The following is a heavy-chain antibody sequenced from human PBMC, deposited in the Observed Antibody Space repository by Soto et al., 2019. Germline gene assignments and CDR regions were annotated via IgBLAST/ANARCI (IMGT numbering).Heavy chain of an antibody. D-gene: IGHD2-2*01. CDR3: ARDRKTWCSGNTCYEQDAFDI. V-gene: IGHV4-31*02. CDR1: GGSISSGGYY. J-gene: IGHJ3*02. Sequence: LCGGSISSGGYYWTWIRQHPGKGLEWLGNVHYSGTTYYNPSLKSRVTISVDTSKNHFSLKLSSVTAADTAVYYCARDRKTWCSGNTCYEQDAFDIWGQGTMVTVSS. CDR2: VHYSGTT.